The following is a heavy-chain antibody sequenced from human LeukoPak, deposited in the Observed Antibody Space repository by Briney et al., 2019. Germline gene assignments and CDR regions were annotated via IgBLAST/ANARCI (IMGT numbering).Heavy chain of an antibody. J-gene: IGHJ6*02. D-gene: IGHD4-17*01. CDR2: ISYDGSNK. CDR1: GFTFSSYA. Sequence: GGSLRLSCAASGFTFSSYAMHWVRQAPGKGLEWVAVISYDGSNKYYADSVEGRFTIPRDNSKNTLYLQMNSLRAEDTAVYYCARVMTTTYFPYYYYGMDVWGQGTTVTVSS. CDR3: ARVMTTTYFPYYYYGMDV. V-gene: IGHV3-30-3*01.